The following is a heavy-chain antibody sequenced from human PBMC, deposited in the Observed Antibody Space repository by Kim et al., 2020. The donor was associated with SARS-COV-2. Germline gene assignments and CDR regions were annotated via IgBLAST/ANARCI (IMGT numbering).Heavy chain of an antibody. V-gene: IGHV3-23*01. CDR3: SRANDLWNGFEF. D-gene: IGHD1-1*01. CDR2: ISGNGGTA. CDR1: GFTFSSYA. J-gene: IGHJ3*01. Sequence: GGSLRLSCAASGFTFSSYAMNWVRQAPGQGLEWVSGISGNGGTAIYAESVKGRFTISRDNSKNTVYLQLSSLRAEDTALYYCSRANDLWNGFEFWVQGT.